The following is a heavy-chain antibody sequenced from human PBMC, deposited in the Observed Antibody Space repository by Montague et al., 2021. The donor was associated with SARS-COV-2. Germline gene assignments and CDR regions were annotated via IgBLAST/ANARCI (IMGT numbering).Heavy chain of an antibody. CDR2: IWNDGSKK. D-gene: IGHD7-27*01. V-gene: IGHV3-33*01. CDR3: VGDPGDPDTFDY. J-gene: IGHJ4*02. CDR1: GFTYSKYG. Sequence: SLRLSCPASGFTYSKYGVHWVRQAPGKGLEWVASIWNDGSKKYHADSVKGRFTISGDNSDNMLYLQMDSLRAEDAAVYYCVGDPGDPDTFDYWGQGTQVTVSS.